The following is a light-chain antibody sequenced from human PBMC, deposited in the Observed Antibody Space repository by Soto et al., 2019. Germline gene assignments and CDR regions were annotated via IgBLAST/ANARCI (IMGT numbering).Light chain of an antibody. CDR3: ASWDDSPKGVL. CDR2: FND. Sequence: QLVLTQPPSASGTPGQRVSISCSGGRSNIGSNLVSWYQQLPGTAPKLLLYFNDQRPSGVPDRFSGSKSGTSASLAVSELQSEDEADYFCASWDDSPKGVLFGGGTKLTVL. V-gene: IGLV1-44*01. J-gene: IGLJ3*02. CDR1: RSNIGSNL.